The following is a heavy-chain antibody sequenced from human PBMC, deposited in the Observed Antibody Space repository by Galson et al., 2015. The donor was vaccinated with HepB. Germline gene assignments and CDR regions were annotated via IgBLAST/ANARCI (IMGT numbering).Heavy chain of an antibody. V-gene: IGHV1-46*01. CDR3: ARDGPPEIGYYYYGMDV. D-gene: IGHD2/OR15-2a*01. J-gene: IGHJ6*02. CDR2: INPSGGST. CDR1: GYTFTSYY. Sequence: SVKVSCKASGYTFTSYYMHWVRQAPGQGLEWMGIINPSGGSTSYAQKFQGRVTMTRDTSTSTVYMELSSLRSVDTAVYYCARDGPPEIGYYYYGMDVWGQGTTVTVSS.